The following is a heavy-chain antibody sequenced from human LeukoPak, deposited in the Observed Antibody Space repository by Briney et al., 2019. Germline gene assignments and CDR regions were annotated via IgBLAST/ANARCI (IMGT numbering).Heavy chain of an antibody. Sequence: PTGGSLRLSCAASGFTFSSYGMSWVRQAPGKGLEWVSAISGSGGSTYYADSVKGRFTISRDNSKNTLYLQMNSLRAEDTAVYYCAKSAPDGAVATFENYFDYWGQGTLVTVSS. V-gene: IGHV3-23*01. J-gene: IGHJ4*02. D-gene: IGHD5-12*01. CDR2: ISGSGGST. CDR3: AKSAPDGAVATFENYFDY. CDR1: GFTFSSYG.